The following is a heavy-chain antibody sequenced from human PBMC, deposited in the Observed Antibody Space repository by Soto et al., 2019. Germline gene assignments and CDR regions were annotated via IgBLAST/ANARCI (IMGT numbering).Heavy chain of an antibody. V-gene: IGHV1-18*01. CDR2: ISTFNGNT. J-gene: IGHJ4*02. CDR1: GGTFSSYA. Sequence: ASVKVSCKASGGTFSSYAISWVRQAPGQGLEWMGWISTFNGNTQHTQKFQGRVTMTTDTSTSTAYMELRSLRSDDTALYYCARDRGSGRFDNWGQGALVTVSS. D-gene: IGHD3-10*01. CDR3: ARDRGSGRFDN.